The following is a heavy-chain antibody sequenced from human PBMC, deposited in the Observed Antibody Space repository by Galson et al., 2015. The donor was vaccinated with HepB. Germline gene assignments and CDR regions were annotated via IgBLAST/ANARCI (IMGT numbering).Heavy chain of an antibody. D-gene: IGHD5-24*01. Sequence: SVKVSCKASGYTFTSYAMHWVRQAPGQRLEWMGWINAGNGNTKYSQKFQGRVTITRDTSASTAYMELRSLRSDDTAVYYCARGGMATVGGPTFDYWGQGTLVTVSS. J-gene: IGHJ4*02. CDR2: INAGNGNT. CDR1: GYTFTSYA. V-gene: IGHV1-3*01. CDR3: ARGGMATVGGPTFDY.